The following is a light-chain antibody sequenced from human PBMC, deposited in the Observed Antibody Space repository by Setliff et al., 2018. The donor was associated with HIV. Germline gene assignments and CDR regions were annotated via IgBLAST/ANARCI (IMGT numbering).Light chain of an antibody. J-gene: IGLJ1*01. CDR3: SSDVNSDICV. Sequence: QSALTQPPSVSGSPGQSVTISCTGTSSDVGNFVSWYQQPPGSAPKNILFEVSRRPSGVPDRFSGSKSGNTASLTISGLQAEDEADHYCSSDVNSDICVFGTGTKVTV. V-gene: IGLV2-18*02. CDR1: SSDVGNF. CDR2: EVS.